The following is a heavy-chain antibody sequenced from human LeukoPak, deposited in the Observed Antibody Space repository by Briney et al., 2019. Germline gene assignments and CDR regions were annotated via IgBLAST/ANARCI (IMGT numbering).Heavy chain of an antibody. CDR3: AKGTYSDHPHYMDV. Sequence: GGSLRLSCAASGFTVSNYAMSWVRRAPGDGLEWVSAISASGGRSEYTHSGKGRFTISRDSSKNTLDLQMNSLRVEDTAVYYCAKGTYSDHPHYMDVWGKGTTVTVSS. J-gene: IGHJ6*03. CDR1: GFTVSNYA. D-gene: IGHD4-17*01. V-gene: IGHV3-23*01. CDR2: ISASGGRS.